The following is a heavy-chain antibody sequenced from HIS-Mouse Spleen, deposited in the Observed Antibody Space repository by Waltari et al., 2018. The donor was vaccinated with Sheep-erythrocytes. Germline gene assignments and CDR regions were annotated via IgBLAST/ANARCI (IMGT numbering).Heavy chain of an antibody. CDR2: GYSGGST. D-gene: IGHD2-21*02. J-gene: IGHJ4*02. Sequence: EVQLVESGGGLVQPGGSLRLSCAASGFTVSSNYMSWVRQAPGRGLRWVSVGYSGGSTYDADSGKGRFTISRDNSKNTLYLQMNSLRAEDTAVYYCARVSGGNSNRFDYWGQGTLVTVSS. CDR3: ARVSGGNSNRFDY. CDR1: GFTVSSNY. V-gene: IGHV3-66*01.